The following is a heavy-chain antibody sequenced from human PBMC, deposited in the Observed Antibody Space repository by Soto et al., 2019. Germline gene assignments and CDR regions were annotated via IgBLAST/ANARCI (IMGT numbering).Heavy chain of an antibody. V-gene: IGHV1-69*01. CDR3: ARVGYCNTTSCLFYYYHHGMDV. CDR2: IIPIFHTA. CDR1: GDTFNSYA. D-gene: IGHD2-2*01. Sequence: SVKVSCKASGDTFNSYAISWGRRAPGQGLEWMGGIIPIFHTANYAQKFQARVTMTADESARTAYMELSGLRSEETAVYYCARVGYCNTTSCLFYYYHHGMDVRGQGTTVTVSS. J-gene: IGHJ6*02.